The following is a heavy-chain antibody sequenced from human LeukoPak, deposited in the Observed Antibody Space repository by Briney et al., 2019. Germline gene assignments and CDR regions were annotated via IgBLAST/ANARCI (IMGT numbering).Heavy chain of an antibody. J-gene: IGHJ4*02. D-gene: IGHD2-2*01. V-gene: IGHV3-74*01. Sequence: GGSLRLSCAASGFTFSSYWMHWVRQAPGKGLVWVSRLNSDGTNTYHADSVKGRVTISRDNAKNTVYLEMNSLRAEDTAVYYCAKDRADVVVPAAAFDYWGQGTLVTVSS. CDR1: GFTFSSYW. CDR2: LNSDGTNT. CDR3: AKDRADVVVPAAAFDY.